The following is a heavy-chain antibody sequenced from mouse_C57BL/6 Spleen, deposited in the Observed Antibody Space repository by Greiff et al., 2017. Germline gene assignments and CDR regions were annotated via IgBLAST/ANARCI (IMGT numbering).Heavy chain of an antibody. Sequence: EVHLVESGEGLVKPGGSLKLSCAASGFTFSSYAMSWVRQTPEKRLEWVAYISSGGDYIYYADTVKGRFTISRDNARNTLYLQMSSLKSEDTAMYYCTRDDYYDYSYYAMDYWGQGTSVTVSS. J-gene: IGHJ4*01. CDR2: ISSGGDYI. D-gene: IGHD2-4*01. CDR1: GFTFSSYA. CDR3: TRDDYYDYSYYAMDY. V-gene: IGHV5-9-1*02.